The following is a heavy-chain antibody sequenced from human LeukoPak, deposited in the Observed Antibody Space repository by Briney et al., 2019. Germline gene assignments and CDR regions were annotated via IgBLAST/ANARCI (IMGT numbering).Heavy chain of an antibody. J-gene: IGHJ4*02. CDR1: GGSISSGGYY. CDR3: ARASPDYGSGSPPFYYFDY. D-gene: IGHD3-10*01. CDR2: IYHSGST. Sequence: SQTLSLTCTVSGGSISSGGYYWSWIRQPPGKGLEWIGYIYHSGSTYYNPSLKSRVTISVDRSKNQFSLKLSSVTAADTAVYYCARASPDYGSGSPPFYYFDYWGQGTLVTVSS. V-gene: IGHV4-30-2*01.